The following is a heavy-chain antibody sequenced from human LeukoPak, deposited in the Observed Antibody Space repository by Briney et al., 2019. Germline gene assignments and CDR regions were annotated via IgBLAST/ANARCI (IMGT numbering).Heavy chain of an antibody. V-gene: IGHV3-21*01. CDR3: ARDQDGGNSPAEYFQH. Sequence: GGSLRLSCAASGFTFSSYSMNWVRQAPGKGLEWVSSISSSSSYIYYVDSVKGRFTISRDNAKNSLYLQMNSLRAEDTAVYYCARDQDGGNSPAEYFQHWGQGTLVTVSS. D-gene: IGHD4-23*01. J-gene: IGHJ1*01. CDR2: ISSSSSYI. CDR1: GFTFSSYS.